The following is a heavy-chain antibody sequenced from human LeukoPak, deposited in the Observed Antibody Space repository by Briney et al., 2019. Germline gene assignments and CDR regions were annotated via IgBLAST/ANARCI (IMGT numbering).Heavy chain of an antibody. CDR3: ARPMVDGIDAFDI. V-gene: IGHV4-34*01. Sequence: SETLSLTCAVYGGSFSGYYWSWIRQPPGKGLEWIGEINHSGSTNYNPSLKSRVTISVDTSKNQFSLKLSSVTAADTAVYYCARPMVDGIDAFDIWGQGTMVTVSS. J-gene: IGHJ3*02. CDR2: INHSGST. D-gene: IGHD4/OR15-4a*01. CDR1: GGSFSGYY.